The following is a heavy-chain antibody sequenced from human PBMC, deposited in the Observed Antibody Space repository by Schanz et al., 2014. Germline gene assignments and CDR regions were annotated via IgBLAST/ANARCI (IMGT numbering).Heavy chain of an antibody. CDR3: ARDAGWAFGDYHGMDV. CDR2: INPSGGST. CDR1: GYSFTTYG. D-gene: IGHD3-10*01. V-gene: IGHV1-46*01. Sequence: QVQLVQSAPEVKKPGASVKVSCKASGYSFTTYGLNWVRQAPGQGLEWMGIINPSGGSTSYAQKFQGRATMTRDTSTSTVDMELSSLRSEDTAVYYCARDAGWAFGDYHGMDVWGQGTSVTVSS. J-gene: IGHJ6*02.